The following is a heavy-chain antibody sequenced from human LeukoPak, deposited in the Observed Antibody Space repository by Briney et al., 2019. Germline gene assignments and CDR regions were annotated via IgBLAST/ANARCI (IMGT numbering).Heavy chain of an antibody. V-gene: IGHV3-30*18. CDR2: ISYDGSNK. J-gene: IGHJ4*02. Sequence: GRSLRLSCAASGFTFSSYGMHWVRQAPGKGQEWVAVISYDGSNKYYADSVKGRFTISRDNSKNTLYLQMNSLRAEDTAVYYCAKADYDSSGYCDYWGQGTLVTVSS. D-gene: IGHD3-22*01. CDR3: AKADYDSSGYCDY. CDR1: GFTFSSYG.